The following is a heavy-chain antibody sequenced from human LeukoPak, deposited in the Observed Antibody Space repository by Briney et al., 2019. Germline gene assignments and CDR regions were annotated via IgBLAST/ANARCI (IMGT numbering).Heavy chain of an antibody. CDR2: IIPIFGTA. Sequence: GASVKVSCKASGYTFTSYAMHWVRQAPGQGLEWMGGIIPIFGTANYAQKFQGRVTITADESTSTAYMELSSLRSEDTAVYYCARCYTGTHGDYFDYWGQGTLVTVSS. D-gene: IGHD1-1*01. CDR1: GYTFTSYA. V-gene: IGHV1-69*13. J-gene: IGHJ4*02. CDR3: ARCYTGTHGDYFDY.